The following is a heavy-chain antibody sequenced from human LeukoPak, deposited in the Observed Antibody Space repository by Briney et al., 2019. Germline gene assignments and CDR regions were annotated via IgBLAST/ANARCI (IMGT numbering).Heavy chain of an antibody. V-gene: IGHV3-53*01. J-gene: IGHJ4*02. CDR1: GFTVSSNY. CDR2: IYSGGST. Sequence: PGGSLRLSCAASGFTVSSNYMSWVRQAPGKGLEWVSVIYSGGSTYYADSVKGRFTISRDNYTAVYYCARVEAYYDYVWGSYRPYYFDYWGQGTLVTVSS. D-gene: IGHD3-16*02. CDR3: PYYFDY.